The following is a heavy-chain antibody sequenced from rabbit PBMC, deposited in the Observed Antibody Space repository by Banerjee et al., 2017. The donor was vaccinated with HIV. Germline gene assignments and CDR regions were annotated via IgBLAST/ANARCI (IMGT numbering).Heavy chain of an antibody. V-gene: IGHV1S45*01. Sequence: QEQLVESRGGLVKPGGSLKLSCTASRFPFSDKAVLCWVRQAPGKGLQWIACINAVTGKAVYASWAIGRFTFSKTSSTTVTLQMTSLTAADTATDFCARGSAMMTMVVTGFYLNLWGQGTLVTVS. CDR1: RFPFSDKAV. J-gene: IGHJ4*01. CDR3: ARGSAMMTMVVTGFYLNL. D-gene: IGHD2-1*01. CDR2: INAVTGKA.